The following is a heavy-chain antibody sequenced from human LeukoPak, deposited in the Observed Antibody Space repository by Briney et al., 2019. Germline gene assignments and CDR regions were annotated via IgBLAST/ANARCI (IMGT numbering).Heavy chain of an antibody. CDR2: IIPILGIA. Sequence: ASVKVSCKASGGTFSSYAISWVRQAPGQGLEWMGRIIPILGIANYAQKFQGRVTITADKSTSTAYMELSSLRSEDTAVYYCASPLNVERGYSYGYYYWGQGTLVTVSS. CDR1: GGTFSSYA. CDR3: ASPLNVERGYSYGYYY. V-gene: IGHV1-69*04. D-gene: IGHD5-18*01. J-gene: IGHJ4*02.